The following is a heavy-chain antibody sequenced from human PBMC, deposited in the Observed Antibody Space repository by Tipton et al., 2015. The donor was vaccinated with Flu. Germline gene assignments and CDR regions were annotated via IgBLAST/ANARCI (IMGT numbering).Heavy chain of an antibody. Sequence: TLSLTCTVSGGSISSGSYYWGWIRQPAGKGLEWIGRISTSGSTNYNASLESRVTMSRDTSKNHFSLRLSSATAADTALYYCARDLRGYSGYTGGDAFDMWGQGIMVTVSS. CDR3: ARDLRGYSGYTGGDAFDM. J-gene: IGHJ3*02. D-gene: IGHD5-12*01. CDR1: GGSISSGSYY. CDR2: ISTSGST. V-gene: IGHV4-61*02.